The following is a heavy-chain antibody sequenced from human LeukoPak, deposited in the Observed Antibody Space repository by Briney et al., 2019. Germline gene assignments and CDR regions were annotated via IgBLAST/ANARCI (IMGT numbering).Heavy chain of an antibody. CDR2: IYHSGST. J-gene: IGHJ5*02. D-gene: IGHD6-19*01. CDR3: ARVQQWLVLGWFDP. CDR1: GGSISSSNW. V-gene: IGHV4-4*02. Sequence: PSGTLSLTCAVSGGSISSSNWWSWVRQPPGKGLEWIGEIYHSGSTNYNPPLKSRVTISVDKSKNQFSLKLSSVTAADTAVYYCARVQQWLVLGWFDPWGQGTLVTVSS.